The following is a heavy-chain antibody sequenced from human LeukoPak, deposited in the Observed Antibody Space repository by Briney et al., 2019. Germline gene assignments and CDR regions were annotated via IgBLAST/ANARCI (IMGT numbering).Heavy chain of an antibody. V-gene: IGHV3-21*01. Sequence: GGSLRLSCAATGLTFSDAWMSLVRQAPGKGLEWVSSISSSSSYIYYADSVKGRFTISRDNAKNSLYLQMNSLRAEDTAVYYCARAQSSSREHAFDIWGQGTMVTVSS. D-gene: IGHD6-6*01. CDR3: ARAQSSSREHAFDI. J-gene: IGHJ3*02. CDR2: ISSSSSYI. CDR1: GLTFSDAW.